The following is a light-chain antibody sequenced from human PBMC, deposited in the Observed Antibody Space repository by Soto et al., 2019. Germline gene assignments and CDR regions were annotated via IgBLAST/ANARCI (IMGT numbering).Light chain of an antibody. CDR2: GAS. V-gene: IGKV3-20*01. J-gene: IGKJ3*01. Sequence: EIVFKQSPGTLSLSTEERATLSCRASQSLSNSELAWYQQKPGQAPRLLIYGASSRATGIPDRFSGSGSGTDFTLTISSLQSEDFVFYYCQQYHDWPMPFGPGTNVDIK. CDR1: QSLSNSE. CDR3: QQYHDWPMP.